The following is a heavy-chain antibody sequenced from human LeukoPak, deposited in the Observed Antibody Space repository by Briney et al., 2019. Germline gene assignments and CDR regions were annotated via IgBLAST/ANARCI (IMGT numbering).Heavy chain of an antibody. Sequence: SETLSLTCTVSGGSISSYYWSWIRQPAGKGLEWIGRIDTSGNTNYKPSLKSRVTISVDTSKNQFSLKLRSVTAADTAVYYCARVTGYVIEDNFDYWGQGTLVTVSS. D-gene: IGHD2-15*01. CDR1: GGSISSYY. CDR2: IDTSGNT. V-gene: IGHV4-4*07. J-gene: IGHJ4*02. CDR3: ARVTGYVIEDNFDY.